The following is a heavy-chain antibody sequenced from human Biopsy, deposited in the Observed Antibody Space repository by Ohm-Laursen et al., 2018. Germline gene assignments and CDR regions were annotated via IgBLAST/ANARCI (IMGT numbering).Heavy chain of an antibody. J-gene: IGHJ5*01. CDR3: ATELLPPGVGGPWLDS. D-gene: IGHD3-16*01. CDR2: ISASSSYI. V-gene: IGHV3-21*06. Sequence: SLRLSCTASGVTLSGYAMNWVRQAPGKGLEWVSSISASSSYIHYADSVKGRFTVSGDNAKNSLYLQMNSLRAADTAIYYCATELLPPGVGGPWLDSWGQGTPVTVSS. CDR1: GVTLSGYA.